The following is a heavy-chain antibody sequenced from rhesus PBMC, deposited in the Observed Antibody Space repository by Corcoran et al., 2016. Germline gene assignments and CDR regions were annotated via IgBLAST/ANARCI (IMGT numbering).Heavy chain of an antibody. D-gene: IGHD3-9*01. CDR1: GGSISDSYR. CDR3: ARAGASYEDDYWLLMYYFDY. J-gene: IGHJ4*01. Sequence: QVQLQESGPGVVKPSETLALTCAVSGGSISDSYRWSWIRQPPGKGLEGSGEIYGSTTSPNYNPSLKSRVTLSKDTSKNQFSLKLSSVTAADTAVYYCARAGASYEDDYWLLMYYFDYWGQGVLVTVSS. CDR2: IYGSTTSP. V-gene: IGHV4S10*01.